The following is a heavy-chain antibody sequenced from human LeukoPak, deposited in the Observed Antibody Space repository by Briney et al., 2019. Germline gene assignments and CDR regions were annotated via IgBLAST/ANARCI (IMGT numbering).Heavy chain of an antibody. Sequence: PGGSLRLSCAASGFTVSSNYMSWVRQAPGKGLEWVSVIYGGGSTYYADSVKGRFTISRDNSKNTLYLQLNSLRAEDTAVYCCAPGGNGAFHIWGQGTMVTVSS. J-gene: IGHJ3*02. CDR1: GFTVSSNY. CDR2: IYGGGST. V-gene: IGHV3-53*01. CDR3: APGGNGAFHI. D-gene: IGHD4-23*01.